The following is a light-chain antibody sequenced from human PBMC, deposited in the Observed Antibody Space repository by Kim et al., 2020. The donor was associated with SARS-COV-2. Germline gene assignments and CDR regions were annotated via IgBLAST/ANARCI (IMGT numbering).Light chain of an antibody. J-gene: IGLJ1*01. CDR3: TTHANSNYI. V-gene: IGLV2-8*01. CDR2: EVT. CDR1: GGYTY. Sequence: GGYTYVSWYQQHPGNAPKLIIYEVTKRPSGVPNRFSGSKSGNTAFLTVSGLQAEDEADYYCTTHANSNYIFGTGTKVTVL.